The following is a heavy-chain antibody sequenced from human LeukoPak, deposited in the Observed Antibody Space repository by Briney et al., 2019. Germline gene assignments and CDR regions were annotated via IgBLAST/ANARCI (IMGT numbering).Heavy chain of an antibody. CDR1: GYTFTSYG. Sequence: ASVKVSCKASGYTFTSYGISWVRQAPGQGLEWMGWISAYNGNTNYAQKLQGRVTMTTDTSTSTAYMELRSLRPDDTAVYYCARDYYDSSGYWGAFDIWGQGTMVTVSS. V-gene: IGHV1-18*01. J-gene: IGHJ3*02. CDR3: ARDYYDSSGYWGAFDI. CDR2: ISAYNGNT. D-gene: IGHD3-22*01.